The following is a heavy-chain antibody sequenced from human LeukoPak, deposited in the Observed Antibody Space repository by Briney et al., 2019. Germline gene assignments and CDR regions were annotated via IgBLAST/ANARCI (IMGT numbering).Heavy chain of an antibody. CDR2: ISAYNGNT. J-gene: IGHJ4*02. V-gene: IGHV1-18*01. CDR1: GYTFTIYG. Sequence: ASVTVSCKASGYTFTIYGISWVRQAPGQGLEWMGWISAYNGNTNYAQKLQGRVTMTTDTSTSTAYMELRSLRSDDTAVYYCARDRESRGYRDYWGQGTLGTVSS. CDR3: ARDRESRGYRDY. D-gene: IGHD2-2*01.